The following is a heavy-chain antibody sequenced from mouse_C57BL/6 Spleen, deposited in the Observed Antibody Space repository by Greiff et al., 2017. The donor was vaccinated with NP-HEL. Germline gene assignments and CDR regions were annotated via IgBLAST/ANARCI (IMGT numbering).Heavy chain of an antibody. D-gene: IGHD1-1*02. CDR1: GYTFTSYW. V-gene: IGHV1-53*01. CDR2: INPSNGGT. Sequence: QVQLQQPGPELVKPGASVKLSCKASGYTFTSYWMHWVKQRPGQGLEWIGNINPSNGGTNYNEKFKSKATLTVDKSSSTAYMQLSSLTSEDSAVYYCARPGGFYWYFDVWGTGTTVTVSS. J-gene: IGHJ1*03. CDR3: ARPGGFYWYFDV.